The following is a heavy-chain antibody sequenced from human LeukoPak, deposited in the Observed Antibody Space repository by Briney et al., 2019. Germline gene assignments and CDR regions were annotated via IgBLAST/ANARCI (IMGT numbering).Heavy chain of an antibody. CDR3: ARGLAAADL. V-gene: IGHV3-33*01. Sequence: SCKVSGYTLTELSMHWVRQAPGKGLEWVAVIWYDGSNKYYADSVKGRFTISRDNSKNTLYLQMNSLRAEDTAVYYCARGLAAADLWGQGTLVTVSS. CDR2: IWYDGSNK. D-gene: IGHD6-13*01. CDR1: GYTLTELS. J-gene: IGHJ4*02.